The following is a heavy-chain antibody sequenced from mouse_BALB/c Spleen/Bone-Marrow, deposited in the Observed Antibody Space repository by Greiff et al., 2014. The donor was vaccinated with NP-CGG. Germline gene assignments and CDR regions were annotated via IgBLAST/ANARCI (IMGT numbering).Heavy chain of an antibody. CDR2: IWAGGST. CDR1: GFSLTSYG. V-gene: IGHV2-9*02. J-gene: IGHJ2*01. CDR3: AIFITTVVGYFDY. D-gene: IGHD1-1*01. Sequence: QVQLQQSGPGLVAPSQSLSITCTVSGFSLTSYGVHWVRQPPGKGLEWLGVIWAGGSTNYNSALMSRLSISKDNSKSQVFLKMNSLQTDDTAMYYCAIFITTVVGYFDYWGQGTTPTVSS.